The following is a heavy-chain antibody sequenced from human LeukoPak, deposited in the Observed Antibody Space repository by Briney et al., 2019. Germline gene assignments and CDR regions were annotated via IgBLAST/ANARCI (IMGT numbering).Heavy chain of an antibody. CDR3: ARVPIFGVVTIDY. V-gene: IGHV1-2*02. CDR2: INPNSGGT. CDR1: GYTFTGYY. Sequence: ASVKVSCKASGYTFTGYYMHWVRQAPGQGLEWMGWINPNSGGTNYAQKFQGRVTMTRDTSISTAYMELSRLRSDDTAVYYCARVPIFGVVTIDYWGQGTPVTVSS. J-gene: IGHJ4*02. D-gene: IGHD3-3*01.